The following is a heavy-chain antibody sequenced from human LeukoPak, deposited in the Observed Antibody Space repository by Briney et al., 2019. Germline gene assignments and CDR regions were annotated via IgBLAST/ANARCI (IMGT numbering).Heavy chain of an antibody. D-gene: IGHD6-13*01. CDR1: GFTFSSYG. CDR3: AEARRERWYGDAFDI. Sequence: GRSLRLSCAASGFTFSSYGMHWVRQAPGKGLEWVTVISHDENNKYYADSVKGRFTVSRDNSKNTLDLQMNSLRPEDTAVYYCAEARRERWYGDAFDIWGQGTMVTVSS. V-gene: IGHV3-30*18. J-gene: IGHJ3*02. CDR2: ISHDENNK.